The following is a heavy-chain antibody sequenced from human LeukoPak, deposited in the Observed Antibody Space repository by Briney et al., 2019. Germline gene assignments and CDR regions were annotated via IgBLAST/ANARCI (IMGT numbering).Heavy chain of an antibody. Sequence: GGSLRLSCAASGFTFSSYAMSWVRQAPGKGLVWVSRINSDGSSTSYADSVKGRFTISRDNAKNTLYLQMNSLRAEDTAVYYCAREIDSYPLFYYYGMDVWGQGTTVTVSS. J-gene: IGHJ6*02. D-gene: IGHD5-18*01. CDR1: GFTFSSYA. CDR2: INSDGSST. CDR3: AREIDSYPLFYYYGMDV. V-gene: IGHV3-74*01.